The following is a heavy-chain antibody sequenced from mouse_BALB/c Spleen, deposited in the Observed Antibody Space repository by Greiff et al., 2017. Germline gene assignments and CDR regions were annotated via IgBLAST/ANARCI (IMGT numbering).Heavy chain of an antibody. CDR3: ARRGGSDAMDY. Sequence: QVQLQQSGAELARPGASVKLSCKASGYTFTSYWMQWVKQRPGQGLEWIGAIYPGDGDTRYTQKFKGKATLTADKSSSTAYMQLSSLASEDSAVYYCARRGGSDAMDYWGQGTSVTVSS. J-gene: IGHJ4*01. CDR2: IYPGDGDT. CDR1: GYTFTSYW. D-gene: IGHD1-1*01. V-gene: IGHV1-87*01.